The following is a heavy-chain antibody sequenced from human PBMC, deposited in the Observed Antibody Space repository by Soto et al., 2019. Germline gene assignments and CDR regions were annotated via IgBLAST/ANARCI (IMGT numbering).Heavy chain of an antibody. J-gene: IGHJ3*02. CDR1: GYTFTSYG. CDR3: ARLDIVVVPAAPNPPPDDFDI. V-gene: IGHV1-18*01. D-gene: IGHD2-2*01. Sequence: GASVKVSCKASGYTFTSYGISWVRQAPGQGLEWMGWISAYNGNTNYAQKLQGRVTMTTDTSTSTAYMELRSLRSDDTAVYYCARLDIVVVPAAPNPPPDDFDIWGQGTMVTVS. CDR2: ISAYNGNT.